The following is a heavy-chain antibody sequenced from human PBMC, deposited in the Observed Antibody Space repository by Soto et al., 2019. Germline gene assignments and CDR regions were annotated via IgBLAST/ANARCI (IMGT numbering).Heavy chain of an antibody. CDR2: IIPIFGTA. CDR1: GDTFSSYA. V-gene: IGHV1-69*13. Sequence: SVKVSCKASGDTFSSYAISWVRQAPGQGLEWMGGIIPIFGTANYAQKFQGRVTITADESTSTAYMELSSLRSEDTAVYYCARAGIGYDSSGYYHFDYWGQGTLVTVSS. CDR3: ARAGIGYDSSGYYHFDY. J-gene: IGHJ4*02. D-gene: IGHD3-22*01.